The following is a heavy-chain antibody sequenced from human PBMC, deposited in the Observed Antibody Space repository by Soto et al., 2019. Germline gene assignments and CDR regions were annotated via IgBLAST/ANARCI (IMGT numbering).Heavy chain of an antibody. V-gene: IGHV3-48*02. D-gene: IGHD3-10*01. J-gene: IGHJ3*01. Sequence: EALLEESGGGLVQPGGSLRLLCAASGFSFGSENMNWVRQAPEKGLEWIAYINSDSGIIYYADSVKGRFTISRDNAHNYPYMQMNSLKDDDTAVYYCAKCAVWFEGDSFNVGGHGTMVTVSS. CDR2: INSDSGII. CDR3: AKCAVWFEGDSFNV. CDR1: GFSFGSEN.